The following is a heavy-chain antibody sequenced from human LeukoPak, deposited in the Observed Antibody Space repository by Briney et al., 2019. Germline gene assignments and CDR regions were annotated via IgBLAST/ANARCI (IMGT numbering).Heavy chain of an antibody. CDR2: ISSSSSTI. J-gene: IGHJ4*02. V-gene: IGHV3-48*01. Sequence: GGSLRLSCAASGFTFSSYSMNWVRQAPGKGLEWVSYISSSSSTIYYADSVKGRFTISRDNSKNTLYLQMNSLRAEDTAVYYCAKDRLLWFGELLGLGYWGQGTLVTVSS. CDR1: GFTFSSYS. CDR3: AKDRLLWFGELLGLGY. D-gene: IGHD3-10*01.